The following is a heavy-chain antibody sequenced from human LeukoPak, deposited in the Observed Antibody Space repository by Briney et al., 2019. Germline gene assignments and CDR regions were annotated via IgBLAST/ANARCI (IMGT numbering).Heavy chain of an antibody. CDR1: GGSISSGGYY. Sequence: PSQTLSLTCTVSGGSISSGGYYWSWIRQHPGKGLEWIGYIYYSGSTYYNPSLKSRVTISVDTSKNQFSLKLSSVTAADTAVYYRAREKYYDSSGYYDGAFDIWGQGTMVTVSS. CDR3: AREKYYDSSGYYDGAFDI. D-gene: IGHD3-22*01. CDR2: IYYSGST. J-gene: IGHJ3*02. V-gene: IGHV4-31*03.